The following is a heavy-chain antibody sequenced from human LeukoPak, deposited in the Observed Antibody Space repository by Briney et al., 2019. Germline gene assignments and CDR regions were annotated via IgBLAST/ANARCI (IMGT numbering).Heavy chain of an antibody. CDR2: ISAYNGNT. Sequence: VASVKVSCKASGYTLTSYGISWVRQAPGQGLEWMGWISAYNGNTNYAQKLQGRVTMTTDTSTSTAYMELRSLRSDDTAVYYCARITMIVGPSTYYYYMDVWGKGTTVTVSS. D-gene: IGHD3-22*01. J-gene: IGHJ6*03. V-gene: IGHV1-18*01. CDR1: GYTLTSYG. CDR3: ARITMIVGPSTYYYYMDV.